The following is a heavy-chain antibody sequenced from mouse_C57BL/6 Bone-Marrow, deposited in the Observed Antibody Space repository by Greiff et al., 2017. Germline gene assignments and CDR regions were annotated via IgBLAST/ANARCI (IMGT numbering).Heavy chain of an antibody. Sequence: EVKLMESGPGLVKPSQSLSLTCSVTGYSITSGYYWNWIRQFPGNKLEWMGYISYDGSNNYNPSLKNRISITRDTSKNQFFLKLNSVTTEDTATYYCAQKNSSWFAYWGQGTLVTVSA. CDR2: ISYDGSN. V-gene: IGHV3-6*01. CDR3: AQKNSSWFAY. J-gene: IGHJ3*01. CDR1: GYSITSGYY.